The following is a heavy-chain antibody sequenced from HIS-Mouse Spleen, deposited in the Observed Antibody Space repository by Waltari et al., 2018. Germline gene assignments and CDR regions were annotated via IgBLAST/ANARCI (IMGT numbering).Heavy chain of an antibody. D-gene: IGHD7-27*01. CDR3: AKDHEGEAGEDAFDI. Sequence: ADSVKGRFTISRDNSKNTLYLQMNSLRAEDTAVYYCAKDHEGEAGEDAFDIWGQGTMVTVSS. J-gene: IGHJ3*02. V-gene: IGHV3-23*01.